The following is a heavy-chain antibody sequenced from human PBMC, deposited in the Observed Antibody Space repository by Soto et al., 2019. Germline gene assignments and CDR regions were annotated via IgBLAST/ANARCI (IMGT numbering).Heavy chain of an antibody. Sequence: QVQLVQSGAEVKKPGASVKVSCKASGYTFTNYALHWVRQAPGQRLEWMGWINAGNGNTKYSQKFQGRVTITRDTSATTDYMELSSLRSEDTAVYYCARGSIWFDPWGQGTLVTVSS. CDR2: INAGNGNT. D-gene: IGHD6-6*01. CDR3: ARGSIWFDP. V-gene: IGHV1-3*01. J-gene: IGHJ5*02. CDR1: GYTFTNYA.